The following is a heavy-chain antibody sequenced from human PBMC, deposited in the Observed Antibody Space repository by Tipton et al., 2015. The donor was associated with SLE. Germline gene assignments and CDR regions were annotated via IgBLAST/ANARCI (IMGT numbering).Heavy chain of an antibody. CDR3: ARGRIVGATKTRNNWFDP. CDR2: IYYSGST. Sequence: TLSLTCTVSGGSISSYYWGWIRQPPGKGLEWIGSIYYSGSTYYNPSLKSRVTISVDTSKNQFSLKLSSVTAADTAVYYCARGRIVGATKTRNNWFDPWGQGTLVTVSS. V-gene: IGHV4-39*07. D-gene: IGHD1-26*01. CDR1: GGSISSYY. J-gene: IGHJ5*02.